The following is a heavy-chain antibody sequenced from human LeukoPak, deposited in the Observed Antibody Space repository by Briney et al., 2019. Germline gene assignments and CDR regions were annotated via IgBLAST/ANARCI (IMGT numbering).Heavy chain of an antibody. Sequence: PGGSLRLSCVASGFSFSRNAMNWLRQPPGKGLEWVSGVGGSNTDTSYADSVKGRFTISRDNPQNTVSLVMNSLRAEDTAIYYCATHDTMVGISWGQGTLVTVSS. J-gene: IGHJ4*02. CDR2: VGGSNTDT. CDR1: GFSFSRNA. D-gene: IGHD1-26*01. V-gene: IGHV3-23*01. CDR3: ATHDTMVGIS.